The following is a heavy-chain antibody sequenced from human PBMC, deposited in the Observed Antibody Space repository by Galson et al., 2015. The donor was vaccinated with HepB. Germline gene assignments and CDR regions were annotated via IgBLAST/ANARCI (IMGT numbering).Heavy chain of an antibody. D-gene: IGHD1-26*01. Sequence: SETLSLTCTVSGGSINSEYWSWIRQAAGKGPEYIGRIFRSGSNNYNPSLRSRVTISLDTSKNQFSLSLNAITAADTGIYYCARDLGSGRFPWDYHYGMDVWGQGTAVSVSS. CDR1: GGSINSEY. CDR2: IFRSGSN. J-gene: IGHJ6*02. V-gene: IGHV4-4*07. CDR3: ARDLGSGRFPWDYHYGMDV.